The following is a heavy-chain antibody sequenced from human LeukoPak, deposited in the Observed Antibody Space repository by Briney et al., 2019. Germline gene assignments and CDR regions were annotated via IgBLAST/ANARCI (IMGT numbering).Heavy chain of an antibody. D-gene: IGHD1-26*01. CDR1: GYTFTSYA. J-gene: IGHJ6*03. CDR3: ARHASFYYYYMDV. Sequence: ASAKVSCKASGYTFTSYAMNWVRQAPGQGLEWMGWINTNTGNPTYAQGFTGRFVFSLDTSVSTAYLQISSLKAEDTAVYYCARHASFYYYYMDVWGKGTTVTVSS. CDR2: INTNTGNP. V-gene: IGHV7-4-1*02.